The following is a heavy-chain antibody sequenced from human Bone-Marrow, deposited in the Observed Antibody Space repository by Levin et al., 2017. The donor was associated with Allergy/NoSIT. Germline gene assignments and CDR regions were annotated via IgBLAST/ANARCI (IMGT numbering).Heavy chain of an antibody. Sequence: GGSLRLSCAASGFTFSTSNLNWVRQAPGKGPEWVAVISYDGSKKYYTDSVKGRFAISRDNSKNTLYLQMNSLRADDTAVYFCVRETYKDYSTSSEVLIFDLWGQGTLVAVSS. J-gene: IGHJ4*02. D-gene: IGHD6-6*01. CDR3: VRETYKDYSTSSEVLIFDL. CDR2: ISYDGSKK. V-gene: IGHV3-30*09. CDR1: GFTFSTSN.